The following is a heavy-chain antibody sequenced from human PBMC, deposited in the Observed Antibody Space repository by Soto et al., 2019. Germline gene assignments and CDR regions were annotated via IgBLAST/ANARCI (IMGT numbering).Heavy chain of an antibody. D-gene: IGHD5-12*01. CDR1: GFTFGDDA. Sequence: DVQLVESGGGLVKPGRSLRLSCTGSGFTFGDDAMSWFRQAQGKGLEWVGFIRNEASGGRTEYAASVKGRFTISRDDSKSFAYLHMETLKTENTAVYYFARRGGYDGGVIEVFDIWGRGKRVSGFS. CDR2: IRNEASGGRT. V-gene: IGHV3-49*05. CDR3: ARRGGYDGGVIEVFDI. J-gene: IGHJ3*02.